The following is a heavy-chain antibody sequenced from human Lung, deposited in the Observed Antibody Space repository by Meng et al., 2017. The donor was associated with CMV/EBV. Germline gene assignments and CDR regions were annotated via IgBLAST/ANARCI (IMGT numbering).Heavy chain of an antibody. J-gene: IGHJ1*01. CDR2: IPHRGSS. CDR3: LRRSGGSV. D-gene: IGHD3-10*01. CDR1: GDSITNHNW. Sequence: QVQSRESGPALGKPSEPLSLTCAVSGDSITNHNWWAWVRQPPGKGLEWIGEIPHRGSSAYNPSLKSRVSMSIDKSKNQFSLKLTSVTAADTAVYHCLRRSGGSVWGQGTLVTVSS. V-gene: IGHV4-4*02.